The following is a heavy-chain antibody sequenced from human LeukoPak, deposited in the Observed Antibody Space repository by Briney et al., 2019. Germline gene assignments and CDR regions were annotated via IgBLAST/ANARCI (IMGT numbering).Heavy chain of an antibody. Sequence: SETLSLTCTVSGGSISGSNYYWGWIRQHPGKGLEWIGSMYYAGTTYYNPSLKSRVTISVDTSKNQFALKLSSVTAADTAIYYCARWTSSSPVFDYWGHGTLVTVSS. D-gene: IGHD6-19*01. CDR3: ARWTSSSPVFDY. CDR1: GGSISGSNYY. J-gene: IGHJ4*01. V-gene: IGHV4-39*01. CDR2: MYYAGTT.